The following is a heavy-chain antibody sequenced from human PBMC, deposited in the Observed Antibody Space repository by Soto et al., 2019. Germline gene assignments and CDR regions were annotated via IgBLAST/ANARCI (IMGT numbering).Heavy chain of an antibody. V-gene: IGHV4-30-2*01. J-gene: IGHJ5*02. CDR1: GGSISSGGYS. CDR3: ARVPDR. Sequence: QLQLQESGSGLVKPSQTLSLTCAVSGGSISSGGYSWSWIRQPPGKGLEWIGYIYHSGSTYYSPSLKSRVTITVDTSKNQFSLTPSAVTAADTAVYYYARVPDRWGQGTLVTVSS. CDR2: IYHSGST. D-gene: IGHD2-2*01.